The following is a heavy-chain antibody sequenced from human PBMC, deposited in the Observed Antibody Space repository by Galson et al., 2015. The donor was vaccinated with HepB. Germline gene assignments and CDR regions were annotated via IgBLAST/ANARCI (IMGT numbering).Heavy chain of an antibody. CDR3: ARDGAHYDIDY. CDR1: GFSFRSYG. J-gene: IGHJ4*02. V-gene: IGHV3-33*01. Sequence: SLRLSCAASGFSFRSYGMHWVRQAPGKGPEWVAMIWYDGSKKYYVDSVKGRFTISRDNSDNTLYLQMNSLRAEDTAVYYCARDGAHYDIDYWGQGTLVIVSS. CDR2: IWYDGSKK. D-gene: IGHD4-17*01.